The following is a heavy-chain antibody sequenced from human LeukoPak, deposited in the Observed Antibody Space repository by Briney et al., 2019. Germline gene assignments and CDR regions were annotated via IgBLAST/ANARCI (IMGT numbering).Heavy chain of an antibody. V-gene: IGHV3-15*01. Sequence: GGSLRLSCAASGFTFSSYAMSWVRQAPGKGLEWVGRIKSKTDGGTTDYAAPVKGRFTISRDDSKNTLYLQMNSLKTEDTAVYYCTTDPPVLGDILTGYYIGHSDFDYWGQGTLVTVSS. CDR2: IKSKTDGGTT. D-gene: IGHD3-9*01. CDR3: TTDPPVLGDILTGYYIGHSDFDY. J-gene: IGHJ4*02. CDR1: GFTFSSYA.